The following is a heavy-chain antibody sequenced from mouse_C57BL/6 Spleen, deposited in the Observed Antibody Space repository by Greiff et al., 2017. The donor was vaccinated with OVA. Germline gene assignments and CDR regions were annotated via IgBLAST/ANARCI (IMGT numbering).Heavy chain of an antibody. CDR1: GYTFTSYW. CDR2: IDPSDSET. CDR3: ARNYGSSPFYWYFDV. D-gene: IGHD1-1*01. J-gene: IGHJ1*03. V-gene: IGHV1-52*01. Sequence: VKLQQPGAELVRPGSSVKLSCKASGYTFTSYWMHWVKQRPIQGLEWIGNIDPSDSETHYNQKFKDKATLTVDKSSSTAYMQLSSLTSEDSAVYYCARNYGSSPFYWYFDVWGTGTTVTVSS.